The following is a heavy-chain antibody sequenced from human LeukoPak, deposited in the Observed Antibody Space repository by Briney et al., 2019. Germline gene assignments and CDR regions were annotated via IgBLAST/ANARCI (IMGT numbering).Heavy chain of an antibody. Sequence: GASVKVSCKASGGTFSSYAISWVRQAPGQGLEWMGGIIPIFGTANYAQKFQGRVTITADESTSTVYMELSSLRSEDTAVYYCARSAVVDSSGYLDYWGQGTLVTVSS. V-gene: IGHV1-69*13. J-gene: IGHJ4*02. CDR1: GGTFSSYA. CDR3: ARSAVVDSSGYLDY. CDR2: IIPIFGTA. D-gene: IGHD3-22*01.